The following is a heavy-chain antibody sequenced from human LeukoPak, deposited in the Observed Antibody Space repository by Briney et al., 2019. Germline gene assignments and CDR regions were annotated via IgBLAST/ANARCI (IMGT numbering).Heavy chain of an antibody. CDR3: GRHFSRGWIYHYGMDV. CDR1: GDYISGDSDC. Sequence: SETLSLTCTLSGDYISGDSDCWGRIRQHPGKGLEWIGSIYYTGSTYYSSSLQSRVTISVDTSKNQFSLKLSSLTAADTGVYFCGRHFSRGWIYHYGMDVWGPGTTVTVSS. CDR2: IYYTGST. D-gene: IGHD6-19*01. J-gene: IGHJ6*02. V-gene: IGHV4-39*01.